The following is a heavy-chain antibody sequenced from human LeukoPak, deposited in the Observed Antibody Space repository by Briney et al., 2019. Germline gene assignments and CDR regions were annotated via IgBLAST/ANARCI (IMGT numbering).Heavy chain of an antibody. D-gene: IGHD2-21*02. CDR2: ISSSGSTI. J-gene: IGHJ4*02. CDR1: GFTFSDYY. Sequence: GGSLRLSCAASGFTFSDYYMSWIRQAPGKGLEWVSYISSSGSTIYYADSVKGRFTISRDNAKNSLYLQMNSLRAEDTAVYYCARVLRHIVVVTAIRGYYFDYWGQGTLVTVSS. V-gene: IGHV3-11*04. CDR3: ARVLRHIVVVTAIRGYYFDY.